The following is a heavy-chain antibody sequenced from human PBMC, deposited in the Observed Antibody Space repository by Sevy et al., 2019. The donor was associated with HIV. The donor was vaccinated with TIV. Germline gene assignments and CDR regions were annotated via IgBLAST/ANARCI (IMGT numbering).Heavy chain of an antibody. D-gene: IGHD3-22*01. CDR1: GFTFSSYA. J-gene: IGHJ3*02. Sequence: GGSLRLSCAASGFTFSSYAMSWVRQAPGKGLEWVSAISGSGGSTYYADSVKGRFTISRDNSKNTLYLQMNSLRAEVTAVYYCAKDQWGDSSGYYYIGAFDIWGQGTMVTVSS. CDR2: ISGSGGST. CDR3: AKDQWGDSSGYYYIGAFDI. V-gene: IGHV3-23*01.